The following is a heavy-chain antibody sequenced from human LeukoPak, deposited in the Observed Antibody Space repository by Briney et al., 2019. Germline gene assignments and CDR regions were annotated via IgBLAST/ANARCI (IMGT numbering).Heavy chain of an antibody. CDR3: ARADTYYYDSGGYPNGFDP. J-gene: IGHJ5*02. CDR2: IYFSGDT. D-gene: IGHD3-22*01. V-gene: IGHV4-61*01. CDR1: GGSVTSASNY. Sequence: KPSETLSLTCTVSGGSVTSASNYWTWIRQAPGKGLEWIGFIYFSGDTNYNPSLKSRVTISLDTSKNQFSLKLSSVTAADTAVYYCARADTYYYDSGGYPNGFDPWGQGTLVTVSS.